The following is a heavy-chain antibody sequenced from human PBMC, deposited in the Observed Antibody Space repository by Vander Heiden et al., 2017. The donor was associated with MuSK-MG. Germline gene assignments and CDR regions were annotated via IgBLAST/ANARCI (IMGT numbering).Heavy chain of an antibody. V-gene: IGHV3-21*01. CDR2: ISSSSSYI. J-gene: IGHJ4*02. Sequence: EVQLVESGGGLVKPGGSLRLSCAASGFTFSSYSMNWVRQAPGKGREWVSYISSSSSYIDDVDAVKGRFTISRDNAKKSRDLKMKSMRAEDTAVYYFARDRLQYAFSDDGGRVTMVTVYS. D-gene: IGHD4-4*01. CDR1: GFTFSSYS. CDR3: ARDRLQYAFSDD.